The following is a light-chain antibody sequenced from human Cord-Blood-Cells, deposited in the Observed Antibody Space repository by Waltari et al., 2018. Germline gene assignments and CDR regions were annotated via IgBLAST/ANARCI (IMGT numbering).Light chain of an antibody. Sequence: DIVMTQSPDSLAVSLGERATINCKSSQSVLYSSNNKTYLAGYQQKPGQPPKLLIYWASTRESGVPNRFSGSGSGTDFTLTISSLQGEDVAVYYCRQYYSTPFTFGPGTKVDIK. J-gene: IGKJ3*01. CDR3: RQYYSTPFT. CDR2: WAS. V-gene: IGKV4-1*01. CDR1: QSVLYSSNNKTY.